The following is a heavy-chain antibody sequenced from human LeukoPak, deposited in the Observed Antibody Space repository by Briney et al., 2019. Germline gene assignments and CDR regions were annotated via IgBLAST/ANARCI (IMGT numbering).Heavy chain of an antibody. J-gene: IGHJ5*02. V-gene: IGHV4-59*12. CDR3: ARDSVYATNWYDP. D-gene: IGHD5/OR15-5a*01. CDR1: GGSISSYY. CDR2: ISHTGST. Sequence: SETLSLTCTVSGGSISSYYWSWIRQPPGKGLEWIGYISHTGSTNYNPSLKSRVTMSVDMSKNHFSLKLTSVTAADTAVYYCARDSVYATNWYDPWGQGILVTVSS.